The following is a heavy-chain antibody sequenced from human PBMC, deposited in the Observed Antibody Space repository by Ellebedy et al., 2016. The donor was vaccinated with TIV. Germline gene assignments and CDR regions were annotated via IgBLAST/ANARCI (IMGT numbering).Heavy chain of an antibody. Sequence: GSLRLXXTVSGGSISSSSYYWGWIRQPPGKGLEWIGSIYYSGSTYYNPSLKSRVTISVDTSKNQFSLKLSSVTAADTAVYYCARRSGRWLQFRTKYYYGMDVWGQGTTVTVSS. CDR1: GGSISSSSYY. J-gene: IGHJ6*02. CDR2: IYYSGST. D-gene: IGHD5-24*01. CDR3: ARRSGRWLQFRTKYYYGMDV. V-gene: IGHV4-39*01.